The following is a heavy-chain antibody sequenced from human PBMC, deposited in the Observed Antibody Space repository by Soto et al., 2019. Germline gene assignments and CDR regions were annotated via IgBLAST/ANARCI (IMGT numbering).Heavy chain of an antibody. CDR3: GRDPPPPAY. J-gene: IGHJ4*02. CDR1: GYTFASYA. CDR2: ISAYNGNT. D-gene: IGHD2-2*01. Sequence: GASVKVSYKASGYTFASYAISWMRQAPGQGLEWMGWISAYNGNTNYAQKLQGRVTVTTDTSTSTAYMELRSLRSDDTAVYYCGRDPPPPAYWGQGTLVTVSS. V-gene: IGHV1-18*01.